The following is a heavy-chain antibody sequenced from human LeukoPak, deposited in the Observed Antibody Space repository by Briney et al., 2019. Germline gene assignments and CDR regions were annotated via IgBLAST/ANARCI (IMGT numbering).Heavy chain of an antibody. Sequence: SETLSLTCTVSGGSISSYYWSWIRQPPGKGLEWIGSMSHSGSSFYNPSLKSRVTISVDTSKNQFFLNVISVTAADTAVYYCARDRGGATSFDSWGQGTLVTVSS. CDR2: MSHSGSS. CDR1: GGSISSYY. CDR3: ARDRGGATSFDS. J-gene: IGHJ4*02. D-gene: IGHD1-26*01. V-gene: IGHV4-38-2*02.